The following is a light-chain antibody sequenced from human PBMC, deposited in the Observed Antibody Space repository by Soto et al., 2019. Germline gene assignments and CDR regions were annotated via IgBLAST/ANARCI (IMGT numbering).Light chain of an antibody. CDR3: QQRSNWPPLT. V-gene: IGKV3-11*01. J-gene: IGKJ4*01. Sequence: EIVLTQSPVTLSLSPGERATLSCRASQSVSSYLAWYQQKPGQAPRLPIYDASNRATGIPARFSGSGSGTDFTLTITSLEPEDFAVYYCQQRSNWPPLTFGGGTKVEIK. CDR1: QSVSSY. CDR2: DAS.